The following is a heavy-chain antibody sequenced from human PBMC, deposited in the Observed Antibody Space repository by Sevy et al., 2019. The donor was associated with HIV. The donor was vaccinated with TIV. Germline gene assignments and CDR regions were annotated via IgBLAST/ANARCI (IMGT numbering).Heavy chain of an antibody. CDR1: GDSISTYY. CDR2: IFYSGIT. J-gene: IGHJ4*02. V-gene: IGHV4-59*01. D-gene: IGHD5-12*01. Sequence: SETLSLTCSVAGDSISTYYWSWIRQRPEKGLEWIGYIFYSGITKYNPSLKSRVTISVDTSKNQFSLNMSSVTAADTAVYYCARGIVAYYFEYWGQGTLVTVSS. CDR3: ARGIVAYYFEY.